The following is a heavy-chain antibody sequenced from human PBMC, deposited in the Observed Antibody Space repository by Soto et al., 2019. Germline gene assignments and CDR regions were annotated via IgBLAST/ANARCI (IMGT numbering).Heavy chain of an antibody. CDR3: ATTPLMITFGGVIADY. CDR1: GFTFSSYS. J-gene: IGHJ4*02. CDR2: ISSSSSYI. Sequence: GGSLRLSCAASGFTFSSYSMNWVRQAPGKGLEWVSSISSSSSYIYYADSVKGRFTISRDNAKNSLYLQMNSLRAEDTAVYYCATTPLMITFGGVIADYWGQGTLVTVSS. V-gene: IGHV3-21*01. D-gene: IGHD3-16*02.